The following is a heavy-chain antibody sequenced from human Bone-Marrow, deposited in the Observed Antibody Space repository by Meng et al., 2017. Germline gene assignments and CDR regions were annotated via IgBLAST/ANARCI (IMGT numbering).Heavy chain of an antibody. D-gene: IGHD3-16*01. CDR3: ARYDYVWGSYVF. V-gene: IGHV1-69*06. Sequence: SVKVSCKASGGTFSSYAISWVRQATGQGLEWMGGIIPIFGTANYAQKFQGRVTITADKSTSTAYMELSSLRSEDTAVYYCARYDYVWGSYVFWGQGTLVTVSS. CDR2: IIPIFGTA. CDR1: GGTFSSYA. J-gene: IGHJ4*02.